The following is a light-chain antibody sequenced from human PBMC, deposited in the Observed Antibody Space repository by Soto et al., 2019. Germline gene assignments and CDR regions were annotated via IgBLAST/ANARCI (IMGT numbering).Light chain of an antibody. CDR1: QSVSTN. CDR2: GAS. CDR3: QQYNNWPET. Sequence: TVMTQSPPSLSVSPGERATLSCRASQSVSTNLAWYQQKPGQAPRLLIYGASTRATGIPARFSGSGSGTEFTLTISSLQSEDFAVYYCQQYNNWPETFGQGTKVDIK. V-gene: IGKV3-15*01. J-gene: IGKJ1*01.